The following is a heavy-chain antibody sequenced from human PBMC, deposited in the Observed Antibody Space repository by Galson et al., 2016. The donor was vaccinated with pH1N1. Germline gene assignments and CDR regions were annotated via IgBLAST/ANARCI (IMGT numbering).Heavy chain of an antibody. CDR2: IIPIFNTA. D-gene: IGHD3-10*01. V-gene: IGHV1-69*05. CDR1: GGTFGSYG. J-gene: IGHJ4*02. Sequence: SVKVSCKASGGTFGSYGINWVRQAPGQGLEWMGGIIPIFNTAKYAQKLQGRVTMTTDTSTSTAYMELRSLRSDDKAVYYCARDGGNYGSGIGYWGQGTLVTVSS. CDR3: ARDGGNYGSGIGY.